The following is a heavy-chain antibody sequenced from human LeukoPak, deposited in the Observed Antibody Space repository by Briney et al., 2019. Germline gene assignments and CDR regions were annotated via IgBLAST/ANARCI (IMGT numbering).Heavy chain of an antibody. CDR1: GGSVSSVDNY. CDR3: ARSKGNSWLWFDP. CDR2: IYYNGNT. V-gene: IGHV4-61*08. J-gene: IGHJ5*02. Sequence: ASQTLSLTRTVSGGSVSSVDNYWSWLRQPPGKGLEWLGYIYYNGNTKYNSSLKSRVTISADTSKNQFSLKLSSVTAADAAVYYCARSKGNSWLWFDPWGQGTLVTVSS. D-gene: IGHD6-13*01.